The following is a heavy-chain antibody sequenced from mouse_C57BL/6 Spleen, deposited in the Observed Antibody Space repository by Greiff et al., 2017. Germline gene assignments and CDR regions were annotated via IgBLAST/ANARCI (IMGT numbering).Heavy chain of an antibody. J-gene: IGHJ2*01. CDR1: GYTFTDYE. V-gene: IGHV1-15*01. Sequence: QVHVKQSGAELVRPGASVTLSCKASGYTFTDYEMHWVKQTPVHGLEWIGAIDPETGGTAYNQKFKGKAILTADKSSSTAYMELRSLTSEDSAVYYCTKGVPYYFDYWGQGTTLTVSS. CDR2: IDPETGGT. CDR3: TKGVPYYFDY.